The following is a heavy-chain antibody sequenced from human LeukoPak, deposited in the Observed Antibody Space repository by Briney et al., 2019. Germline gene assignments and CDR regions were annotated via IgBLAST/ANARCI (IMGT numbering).Heavy chain of an antibody. D-gene: IGHD3-22*01. CDR3: ARSSVLGDYYDSSGYYVGYDY. V-gene: IGHV1-2*04. CDR1: GYTLTGYY. J-gene: IGHJ4*02. Sequence: ASVKVSCKASGYTLTGYYMHWVRQAPGQGLEWMGWINPNSGGTNYAQKFQGWVTMTRDTSISTAYMELSRLRSDDTAVYYCARSSVLGDYYDSSGYYVGYDYWGQGTLVTVSS. CDR2: INPNSGGT.